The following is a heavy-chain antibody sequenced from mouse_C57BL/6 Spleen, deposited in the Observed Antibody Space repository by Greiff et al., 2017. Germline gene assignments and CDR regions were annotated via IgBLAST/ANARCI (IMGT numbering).Heavy chain of an antibody. CDR3: ARERRGYDEFAY. V-gene: IGHV3-6*01. Sequence: VQLQQSGPGLVKPSQSLSLTCSVTGYSITSGYYWNWIRQFPGNKLEWMGYISYDGSNNYNPSLKNRISITRDTSKNQFFLKLNSVTTEDTATYYCARERRGYDEFAYWGQGTLVTVSA. CDR1: GYSITSGYY. CDR2: ISYDGSN. J-gene: IGHJ3*01. D-gene: IGHD2-2*01.